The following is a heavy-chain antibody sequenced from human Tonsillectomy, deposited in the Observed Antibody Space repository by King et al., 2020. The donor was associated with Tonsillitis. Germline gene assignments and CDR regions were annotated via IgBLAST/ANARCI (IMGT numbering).Heavy chain of an antibody. V-gene: IGHV3-21*01. D-gene: IGHD3-22*01. CDR2: ISGSSTYI. CDR3: ARDQGGLDYARSGWAPGY. Sequence: QLVQSGGGLVKPGGSLRLSCAASGFTFSSYSINWVRQAPGKGLEWGSSISGSSTYIYDPNRGKGRFTIPRDNAKNSLYLQIHSLRADDTAVYYCARDQGGLDYARSGWAPGYWGQGTLVTVSS. J-gene: IGHJ4*02. CDR1: GFTFSSYS.